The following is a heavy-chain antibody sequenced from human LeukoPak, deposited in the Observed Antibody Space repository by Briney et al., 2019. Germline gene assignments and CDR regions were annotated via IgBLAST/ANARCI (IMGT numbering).Heavy chain of an antibody. J-gene: IGHJ4*02. Sequence: GASVKVSCKASGGTFSSYAISWVRQAPGQGLEWMGRIIPILGIANYAQKFQGRVTITADKSTSTAYMELSSLRSEDTAVYYCAREARDYGGFDYWGQGTLVTVSS. CDR1: GGTFSSYA. CDR2: IIPILGIA. D-gene: IGHD4-17*01. V-gene: IGHV1-69*04. CDR3: AREARDYGGFDY.